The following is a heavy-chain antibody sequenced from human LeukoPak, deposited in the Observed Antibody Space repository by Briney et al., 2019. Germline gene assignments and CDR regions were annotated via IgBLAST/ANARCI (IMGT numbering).Heavy chain of an antibody. CDR1: GGSISSYY. V-gene: IGHV4-59*07. CDR2: ISYSGST. J-gene: IGHJ4*02. D-gene: IGHD3-10*01. CDR3: VRITQGTIDY. Sequence: SDTLSLTCTVSGGSISSYYWGWIRLPPGKGLEWIGYISYSGSTTYIPSLKSLVTILVDTSKNQFSLKLSSVTAADTAVYYCVRITQGTIDYWGRGTLVTVSS.